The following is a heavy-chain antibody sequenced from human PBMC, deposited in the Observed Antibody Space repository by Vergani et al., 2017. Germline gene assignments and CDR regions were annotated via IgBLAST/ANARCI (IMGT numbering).Heavy chain of an antibody. Sequence: EVHLEESGGGLVQPGGSLRLSCAASGFTFGAYYMAWIRLAPGKGLDWVASIKRDGTETFYEDAVKGRFTIARDNAKTTLYLQMNSLRDEDRGVYYCARISGGSAPYLHYWGQGTLVTV. CDR2: IKRDGTET. CDR1: GFTFGAYY. CDR3: ARISGGSAPYLHY. V-gene: IGHV3-7*01. J-gene: IGHJ1*01. D-gene: IGHD2-15*01.